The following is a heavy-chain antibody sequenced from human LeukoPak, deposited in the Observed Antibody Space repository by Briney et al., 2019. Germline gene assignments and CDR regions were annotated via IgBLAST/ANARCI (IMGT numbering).Heavy chain of an antibody. D-gene: IGHD3-3*01. V-gene: IGHV3-23*01. CDR1: GFTFSSYA. Sequence: GGSLRLSCAASGFTFSSYAMSWVRQAPGKGLEWVSAISGSGGSTYYADSVKGRFTISRDNSKNTLYLQMNSLRAEDTAVYYRAKLWRYYDFWSGYPHDAFDIWGQGTMVTVSS. CDR3: AKLWRYYDFWSGYPHDAFDI. CDR2: ISGSGGST. J-gene: IGHJ3*02.